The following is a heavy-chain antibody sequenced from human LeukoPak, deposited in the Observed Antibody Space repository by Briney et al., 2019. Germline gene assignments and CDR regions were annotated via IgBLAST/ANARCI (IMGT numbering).Heavy chain of an antibody. CDR3: AKDWLVVVALLFDY. D-gene: IGHD2-15*01. J-gene: IGHJ4*02. Sequence: GGSLRLSCAASGFTFSSYAMSWVRQAPGKGLEWVSAISGSGGSTYYADSVKGRFTISRDNSKNTLHLQMNSLRAEDTAVYYCAKDWLVVVALLFDYWGQGTLVTVSS. CDR2: ISGSGGST. CDR1: GFTFSSYA. V-gene: IGHV3-23*01.